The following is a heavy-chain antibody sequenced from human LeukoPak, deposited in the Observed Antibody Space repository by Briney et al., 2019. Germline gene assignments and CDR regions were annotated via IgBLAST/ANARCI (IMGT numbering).Heavy chain of an antibody. CDR1: GFTFTNYG. CDR3: ARDLSPVVRASPMGY. V-gene: IGHV3-30*03. J-gene: IGHJ4*02. CDR2: ITYDGYYK. Sequence: GGSLRLSCAASGFTFTNYGMHWVRQAPGKGLEGVALITYDGYYKYYSDSVKGRFTISSDTSKNTLYLQMNSLRAEDTAVYYCARDLSPVVRASPMGYWGQGTPVTVSS. D-gene: IGHD3-10*01.